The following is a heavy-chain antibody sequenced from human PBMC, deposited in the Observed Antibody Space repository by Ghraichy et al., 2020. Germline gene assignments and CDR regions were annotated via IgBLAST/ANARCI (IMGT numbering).Heavy chain of an antibody. Sequence: GGSLRLSCAASGFTFRDYYMSWVRQAPGKGLEWVAYIRGDSTYTNYADSVRGRFTISRDNAKNSLFLEMNSLSVEDTGVYFCARDYAADVWGRGTLVTVSS. V-gene: IGHV3-11*06. D-gene: IGHD3-16*01. CDR3: ARDYAADV. J-gene: IGHJ2*01. CDR1: GFTFRDYY. CDR2: IRGDSTYT.